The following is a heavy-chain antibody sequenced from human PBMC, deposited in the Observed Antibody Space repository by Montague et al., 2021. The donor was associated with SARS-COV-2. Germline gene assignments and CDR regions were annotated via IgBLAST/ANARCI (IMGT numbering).Heavy chain of an antibody. CDR2: IYYSGST. Sequence: ETLSLTCTVSGGSIGSYYWSWIRQPPGKGLEWIGYIYYSGSTNYDPSLKSRVTISVDTSKNQFSLKLSSVTAADTAVYYCARVFPRWLQFDPYFDYWGQGTLVTVSS. CDR1: GGSIGSYY. CDR3: ARVFPRWLQFDPYFDY. D-gene: IGHD5-24*01. J-gene: IGHJ4*02. V-gene: IGHV4-59*01.